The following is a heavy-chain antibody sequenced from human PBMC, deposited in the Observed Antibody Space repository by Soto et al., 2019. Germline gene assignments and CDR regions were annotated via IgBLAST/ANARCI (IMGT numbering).Heavy chain of an antibody. V-gene: IGHV3-72*01. CDR2: IKNKPKSYTT. CDR1: GFTFSDHY. D-gene: IGHD5-12*01. Sequence: EVQLVESGAGLVQPGGSLRLSCAASGFTFSDHYMDWVRQAPGKGLEWIGRIKNKPKSYTTQYAASVKGRFTISRDDSINSLHLQMESLRADDTAVYYCARYIVATKYLDYWGQGTLVTVSS. CDR3: ARYIVATKYLDY. J-gene: IGHJ4*02.